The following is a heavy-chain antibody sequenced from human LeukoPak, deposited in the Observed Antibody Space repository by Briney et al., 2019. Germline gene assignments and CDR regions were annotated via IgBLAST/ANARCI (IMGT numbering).Heavy chain of an antibody. Sequence: PSETLSLTCTVSGVSFSSYYCSCIRQPPGKGLEWIGRIYDSGSTNYNTNYNPSLRTRVTISVDTSKNQFSLKLSFVTAADTAVYYCARAYSSGRGAYWGQGTLVTVSS. CDR1: GVSFSSYY. V-gene: IGHV4-59*01. J-gene: IGHJ4*02. D-gene: IGHD6-19*01. CDR2: IYDSGSTNYNT. CDR3: ARAYSSGRGAY.